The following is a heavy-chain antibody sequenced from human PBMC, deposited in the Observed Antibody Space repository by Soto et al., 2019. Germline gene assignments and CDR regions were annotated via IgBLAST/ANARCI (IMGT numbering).Heavy chain of an antibody. J-gene: IGHJ6*02. CDR3: AREGSSWYYYYYGMDV. D-gene: IGHD6-13*01. V-gene: IGHV3-11*04. CDR1: GFSFSDYY. CDR2: ISFSDNSI. Sequence: GGSLRLSCAASGFSFSDYYMSWIRQAPGKGLEWVSYISFSDNSIYYADSVKGRFTISRDNAKNSLYLQMNSLRAEDTAVYYCAREGSSWYYYYYGMDVWGQGTTGTVS.